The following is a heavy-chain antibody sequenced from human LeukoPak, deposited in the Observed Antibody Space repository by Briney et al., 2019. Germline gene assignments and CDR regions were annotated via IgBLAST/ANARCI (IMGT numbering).Heavy chain of an antibody. CDR1: GGTFSSYT. CDR3: ARDVWGVLAFDI. J-gene: IGHJ3*02. CDR2: IIPILGMA. D-gene: IGHD2-8*01. V-gene: IGHV1-69*16. Sequence: ASVKVSCKASGGTFSSYTISWVRQAPGQGLEWMGRIIPILGMANYAQKFQGRVTITTDESTSTAYMELSRLRSDDTAVYYCARDVWGVLAFDIWGQGTMVTVSS.